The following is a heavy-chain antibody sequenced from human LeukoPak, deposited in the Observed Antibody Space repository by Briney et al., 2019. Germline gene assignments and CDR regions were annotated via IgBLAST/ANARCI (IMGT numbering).Heavy chain of an antibody. Sequence: ARSLRLSCAASGFSFSNYGMHWIRQAPGKGLEWVAVIWYDGSNKYYADSVKGRFTISRDNSKNTLYVQMSNLRAEDTAVYYCARSNNGGWGYCDYWGQGSLVTVSS. CDR3: ARSNNGGWGYCDY. D-gene: IGHD3-16*01. CDR2: IWYDGSNK. CDR1: GFSFSNYG. V-gene: IGHV3-33*01. J-gene: IGHJ4*02.